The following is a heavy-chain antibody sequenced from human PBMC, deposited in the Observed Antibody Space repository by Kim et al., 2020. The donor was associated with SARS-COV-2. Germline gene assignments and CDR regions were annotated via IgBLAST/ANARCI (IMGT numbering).Heavy chain of an antibody. CDR3: AKAAGGGSYFGGDY. J-gene: IGHJ4*02. Sequence: GGSLRLSCAASGFTFSSYGMHWVRQAPGKGLEWVAVISYDGSNKYYADSVKGRFTISRDNSKNTLYLQMNSLRAEDMAVYYCAKAAGGGSYFGGDYWGQGTLVTVSS. CDR2: ISYDGSNK. V-gene: IGHV3-30*18. CDR1: GFTFSSYG. D-gene: IGHD1-26*01.